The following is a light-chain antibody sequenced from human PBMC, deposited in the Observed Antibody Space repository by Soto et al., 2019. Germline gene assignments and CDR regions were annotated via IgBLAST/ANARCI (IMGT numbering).Light chain of an antibody. CDR1: SSNIGAGYD. J-gene: IGLJ3*02. V-gene: IGLV1-40*01. CDR3: QSYDSSLSGGV. Sequence: QSVLTQPPSVSGAPGQRVTISCTESSSNIGAGYDVHWYQQLPGTAPKLLIYGNSNRPSGVPDRFSGSKSGTSASLAITGLQAEDEADYYCQSYDSSLSGGVFGGGNKLTVL. CDR2: GNS.